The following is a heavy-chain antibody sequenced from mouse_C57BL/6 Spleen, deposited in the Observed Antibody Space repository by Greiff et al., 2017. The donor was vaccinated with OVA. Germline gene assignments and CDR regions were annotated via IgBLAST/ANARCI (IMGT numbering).Heavy chain of an antibody. Sequence: EVKLVESGGGLVKPGGSLKLSCAASGFTFSDYGMHWVRQAPEKGLEWVAYISSGSSTIYYADTVKGRFTISRDNAKNTLFLQMTSLRSEDTAMYYCARNPPYYYGRNYYAMDYWGQGTSVTVSS. J-gene: IGHJ4*01. D-gene: IGHD1-1*01. V-gene: IGHV5-17*01. CDR3: ARNPPYYYGRNYYAMDY. CDR1: GFTFSDYG. CDR2: ISSGSSTI.